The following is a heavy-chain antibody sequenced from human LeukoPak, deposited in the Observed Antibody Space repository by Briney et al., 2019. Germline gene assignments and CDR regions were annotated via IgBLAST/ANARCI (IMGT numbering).Heavy chain of an antibody. CDR3: ASYGSGWYSDYYYMDV. CDR2: IHTSGST. Sequence: SETLSLTCTVSGGSISSGSYYWSWIRQPAGKGLEWIGRIHTSGSTNYNPSLKSRVTISVDTSKNQFSLKLSSVTAADTAVYYCASYGSGWYSDYYYMDVWGKGTTVTVSS. J-gene: IGHJ6*03. D-gene: IGHD6-19*01. V-gene: IGHV4-61*02. CDR1: GGSISSGSYY.